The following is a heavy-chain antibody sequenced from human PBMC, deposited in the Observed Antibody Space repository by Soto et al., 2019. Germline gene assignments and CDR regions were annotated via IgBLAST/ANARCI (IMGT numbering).Heavy chain of an antibody. CDR3: ARDDPKLLLDY. Sequence: XXTLSLTCTVWCGSISSSSYYWGSIRQPPGKGLEWIGNIYYSGSTYYNPSLKSRVTISVDTSKNQFSLNLRSVTAADTAVYYCARDDPKLLLDYWGQGTLVTVSS. J-gene: IGHJ4*02. V-gene: IGHV4-39*02. CDR1: CGSISSSSYY. CDR2: IYYSGST. D-gene: IGHD2-15*01.